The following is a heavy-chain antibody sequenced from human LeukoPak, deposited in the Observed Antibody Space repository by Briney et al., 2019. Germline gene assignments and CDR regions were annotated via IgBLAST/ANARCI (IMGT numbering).Heavy chain of an antibody. CDR3: ARSNQADDY. CDR1: GFTFCSYW. D-gene: IGHD1-14*01. J-gene: IGHJ4*02. CDR2: INPGSSSI. Sequence: GRSLRLSCAASGFTFCSYWMHWGRQVPGGGLGWVARINPGSSSITYADSVNGRFTISRNNTKNTLYLQMDSLRAEDTGVYYCARSNQADDYWGQGTLVTVSS. V-gene: IGHV3-74*01.